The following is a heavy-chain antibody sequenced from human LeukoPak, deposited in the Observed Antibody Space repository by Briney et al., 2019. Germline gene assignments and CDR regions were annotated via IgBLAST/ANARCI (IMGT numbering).Heavy chain of an antibody. Sequence: GGSLRLSCAASGFTFSSYGMHWVRQAPGKGLEWVAVISYDGSNKYYADSVKGRFTISRDNSKNTLYLQMNTLRAEDTAVYSCARGADGVSSNSRGWFDPWGQGTLVTVSS. CDR2: ISYDGSNK. V-gene: IGHV3-30*03. CDR3: ARGADGVSSNSRGWFDP. CDR1: GFTFSSYG. D-gene: IGHD2-15*01. J-gene: IGHJ5*02.